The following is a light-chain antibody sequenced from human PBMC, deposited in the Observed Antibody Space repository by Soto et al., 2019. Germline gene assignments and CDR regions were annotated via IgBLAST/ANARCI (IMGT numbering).Light chain of an antibody. CDR2: NRD. CDR3: AAWDDSLNGHV. J-gene: IGLJ1*01. Sequence: QPVLTQPPSASGTPGQRVTISCSGSSSNIGSNNVNWYQHFPGTAPKLLIYNRDQRPSGVPDRFSGSKSDTSASLAISGLQSEDEADYYCAAWDDSLNGHVFGSGTKLTVL. CDR1: SSNIGSNN. V-gene: IGLV1-44*01.